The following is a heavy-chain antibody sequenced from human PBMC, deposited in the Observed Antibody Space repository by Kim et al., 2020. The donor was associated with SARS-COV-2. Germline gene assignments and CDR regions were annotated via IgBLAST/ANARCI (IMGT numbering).Heavy chain of an antibody. V-gene: IGHV3-23*01. CDR1: GFTFSSYA. Sequence: GGSLRLSCAASGFTFSSYAMSWVRQAPGKGLEWVSAISGSGGSTYYADSVKGRFTISRDNSKNTLYLQMNSLRAEDTAVYYCAKDRYPLYYDILTGYYIGYFDYWGQGTLVTVSS. CDR3: AKDRYPLYYDILTGYYIGYFDY. D-gene: IGHD3-9*01. CDR2: ISGSGGST. J-gene: IGHJ4*02.